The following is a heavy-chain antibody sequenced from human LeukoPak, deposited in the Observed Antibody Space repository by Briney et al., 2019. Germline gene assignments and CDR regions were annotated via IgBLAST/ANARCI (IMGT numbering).Heavy chain of an antibody. Sequence: GASLRLSCLASGFSINSYTMNWVREAPGKRLEFVSTISPGVSGYTWYAESVKGRFTISRADPENSLYLQMDSLRADDTADYYCVRDVSRRIGMDVWGQGTTVTVSS. J-gene: IGHJ6*02. CDR1: GFSINSYT. D-gene: IGHD2/OR15-2a*01. CDR3: VRDVSRRIGMDV. V-gene: IGHV3-21*03. CDR2: ISPGVSGYT.